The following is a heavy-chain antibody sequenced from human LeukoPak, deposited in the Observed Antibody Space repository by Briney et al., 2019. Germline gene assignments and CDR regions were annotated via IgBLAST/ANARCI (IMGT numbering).Heavy chain of an antibody. CDR2: INPNSGGT. J-gene: IGHJ4*02. Sequence: ASVKVSCKASGYTFTGYYMHWVRQAPGQGLEWMGWINPNSGGTNYAQKFQGRVTMTRDTSISTAYMELSRLRSDDTAVYYCARDRRVGTGAAGFDYWGQGTLVTVSS. CDR1: GYTFTGYY. CDR3: ARDRRVGTGAAGFDY. V-gene: IGHV1-2*02. D-gene: IGHD1-26*01.